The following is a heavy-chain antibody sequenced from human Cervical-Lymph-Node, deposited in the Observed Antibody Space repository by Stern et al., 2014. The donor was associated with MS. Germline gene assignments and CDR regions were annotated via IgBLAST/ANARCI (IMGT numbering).Heavy chain of an antibody. CDR2: LFSNSEK. CDR3: ARIGGNGHIDY. CDR1: GFSLSNARMG. Sequence: QITLKESGPVLVKPTETLTLTCTVSGFSLSNARMGVSWIRQPPGKALEWLAHLFSNSEKYSNTSLQSRITISKDTPKSPCVLNLTNMDPVDTATYYCARIGGNGHIDYWGQGTLVTVSS. V-gene: IGHV2-26*01. J-gene: IGHJ4*02.